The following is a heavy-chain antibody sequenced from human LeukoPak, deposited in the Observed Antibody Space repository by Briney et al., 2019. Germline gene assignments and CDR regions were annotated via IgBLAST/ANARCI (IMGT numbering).Heavy chain of an antibody. CDR2: INYSGTT. Sequence: SETLSLTCTASGGSISSSGYYWGWIRQPPGKGLEWIASINYSGTTYYNPSLKSRVTISEDRSKNQFSLKLSSVTAADTAVYYCARHRSYYDFWSGYYPDVFDYWGQGTLVTVSS. CDR1: GGSISSSGYY. V-gene: IGHV4-39*01. J-gene: IGHJ4*02. CDR3: ARHRSYYDFWSGYYPDVFDY. D-gene: IGHD3-3*01.